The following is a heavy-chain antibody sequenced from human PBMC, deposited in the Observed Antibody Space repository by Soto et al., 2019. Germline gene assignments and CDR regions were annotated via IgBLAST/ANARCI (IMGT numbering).Heavy chain of an antibody. Sequence: QVQLVQSGAEVKKPGASVKVSCKASGYTFSSYDINWVRQATGQGLEWMGWMNPNSGNTDYAQKFQGRVTMTRNTSISTAYMGLSSLRSEDTAVYYCARGLRGSGSYSWNNYAVLMDVWGNGTTVTVSS. CDR2: MNPNSGNT. V-gene: IGHV1-8*01. D-gene: IGHD3-10*01. J-gene: IGHJ6*04. CDR1: GYTFSSYD. CDR3: ARGLRGSGSYSWNNYAVLMDV.